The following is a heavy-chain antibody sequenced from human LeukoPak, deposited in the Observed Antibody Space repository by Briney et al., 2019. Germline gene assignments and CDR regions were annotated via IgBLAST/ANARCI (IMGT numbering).Heavy chain of an antibody. CDR2: INPNSGGT. J-gene: IGHJ5*02. V-gene: IGHV1-2*06. CDR3: ASDIAVAGRNWFDP. D-gene: IGHD6-19*01. Sequence: GASVKVSCKASGYTFTDYYMHWVRQAPGQGLEWMGRINPNSGGTNYAQKFQGRVTMTRDTSISTAYMELSRLRSDDTAVYYCASDIAVAGRNWFDPWGQGTLVTVSS. CDR1: GYTFTDYY.